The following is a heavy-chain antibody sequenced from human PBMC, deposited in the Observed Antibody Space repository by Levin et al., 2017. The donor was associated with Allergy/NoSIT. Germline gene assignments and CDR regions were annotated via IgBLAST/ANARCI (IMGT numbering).Heavy chain of an antibody. CDR3: ARGFPALYTYYYGSGSYYNVGRYYYFDY. CDR2: INHSGST. V-gene: IGHV4-34*01. CDR1: GGSFSGYY. D-gene: IGHD3-10*01. Sequence: SQTLSLTCAVYGGSFSGYYWSWIRQPPGKGLEWIGEINHSGSTNYNPSLKSRVTISVDTSKNQFSLKLSSVTAADTAVYYCARGFPALYTYYYGSGSYYNVGRYYYFDYWGQGTLVTVSS. J-gene: IGHJ4*02.